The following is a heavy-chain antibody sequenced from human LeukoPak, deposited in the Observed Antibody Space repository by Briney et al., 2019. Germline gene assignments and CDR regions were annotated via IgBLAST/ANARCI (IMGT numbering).Heavy chain of an antibody. CDR1: GFTFGTYG. CDR3: ATLLVADLFDC. V-gene: IGHV3-30*02. CDR2: IRFDGSNK. J-gene: IGHJ4*02. Sequence: GGSLRLSCVGSGFTFGTYGMHWVRQAPGKGLEWVAFIRFDGSNKYYADSVKGRFTISRDNSKNTLYLQMNSLRVEDTSVYYCATLLVADLFDCWGQGTLVTVSS. D-gene: IGHD5-12*01.